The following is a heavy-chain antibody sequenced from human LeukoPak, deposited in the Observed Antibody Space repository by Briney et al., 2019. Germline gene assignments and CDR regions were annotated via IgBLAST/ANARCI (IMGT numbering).Heavy chain of an antibody. D-gene: IGHD3-10*01. CDR3: AGGSGSYGAFDI. CDR2: IIPIFGTA. CDR1: GGTFSSYA. V-gene: IGHV1-69*01. J-gene: IGHJ3*02. Sequence: ASVKVSCKASGGTFSSYAISWVRQAPGQGLEWMGGIIPIFGTANYAQKFQGRVTITADESTSTAYMELSSLRSEDTAVYYCAGGSGSYGAFDIWGQGTMVTVSS.